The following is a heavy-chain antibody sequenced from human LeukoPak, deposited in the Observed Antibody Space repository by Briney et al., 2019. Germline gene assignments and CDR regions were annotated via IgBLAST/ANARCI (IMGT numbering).Heavy chain of an antibody. D-gene: IGHD6-13*01. CDR1: GYTFTSYY. CDR2: INPSGGNT. CDR3: ARDLRGAVAAAGTINDEIDY. V-gene: IGHV1-46*01. J-gene: IGHJ4*02. Sequence: ASVKVSCKASGYTFTSYYMHWVRQAPGQGLEWMGLINPSGGNTRYAQKFQGRVTMTRDTSTSTVYMELSSLRSEDTAVYYCARDLRGAVAAAGTINDEIDYWSQGTLVTVSS.